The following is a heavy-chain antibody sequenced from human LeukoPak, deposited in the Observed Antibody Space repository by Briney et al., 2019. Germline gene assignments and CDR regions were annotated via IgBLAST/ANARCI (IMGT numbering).Heavy chain of an antibody. V-gene: IGHV1-69*02. Sequence: SVKVSCKASGGTFSSYTISWVRQAPGQGLEWMGRIIPILGIANYAQKFQGRVTITADKSTSTAYMGLSSLRSEDTAVYYCARGSITIFGVVIHAFDIWGQGTMVTVSS. CDR1: GGTFSSYT. CDR2: IIPILGIA. D-gene: IGHD3-3*01. J-gene: IGHJ3*02. CDR3: ARGSITIFGVVIHAFDI.